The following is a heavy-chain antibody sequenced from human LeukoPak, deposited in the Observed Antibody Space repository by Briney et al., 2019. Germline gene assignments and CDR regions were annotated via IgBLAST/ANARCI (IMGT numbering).Heavy chain of an antibody. Sequence: QSGGSLRLSCAASGFTFSSYGMHWVRQAPGKGLEWVAVIWYDGSNKYYADSVKGRFTISRDNSKNTLYLQMNSLRAEDTAVYYCAKDASGYYSNYFDYWGQGTLVTVSS. D-gene: IGHD3-22*01. CDR2: IWYDGSNK. CDR1: GFTFSSYG. V-gene: IGHV3-33*06. CDR3: AKDASGYYSNYFDY. J-gene: IGHJ4*02.